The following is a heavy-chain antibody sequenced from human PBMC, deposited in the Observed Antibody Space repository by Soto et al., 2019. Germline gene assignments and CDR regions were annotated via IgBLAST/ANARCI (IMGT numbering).Heavy chain of an antibody. CDR2: ISYDGNNK. CDR1: GFTFSTFG. CDR3: AKDLQAYADYDYYSYGLDV. D-gene: IGHD4-17*01. V-gene: IGHV3-30*18. Sequence: QLVESGGGVVPPGASLRLSCAASGFTFSTFGMHWVRQTPGKGLEWVAVISYDGNNKVYADSVKGRFTISRDNFKNTVDLVMNILTVDDTAVYYCAKDLQAYADYDYYSYGLDVWGQGATVSVSS. J-gene: IGHJ6*02.